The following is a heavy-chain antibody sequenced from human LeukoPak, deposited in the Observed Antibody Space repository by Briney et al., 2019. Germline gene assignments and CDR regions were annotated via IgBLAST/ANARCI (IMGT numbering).Heavy chain of an antibody. J-gene: IGHJ4*02. CDR3: ARGGISGGLYYFDY. Sequence: GGSLRLSCAASGFTFSNYAIHWVRQAPGKGLEWVSHISGSNSYTNYADSVKGRFTISSDNAKNSLYLQMNSLRAEDTAVYYCARGGISGGLYYFDYWGQGTLVTVSS. D-gene: IGHD2/OR15-2a*01. CDR1: GFTFSNYA. V-gene: IGHV3-11*05. CDR2: ISGSNSYT.